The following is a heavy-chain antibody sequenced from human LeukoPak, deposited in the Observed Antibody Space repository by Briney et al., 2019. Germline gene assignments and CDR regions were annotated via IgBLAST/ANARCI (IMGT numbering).Heavy chain of an antibody. CDR2: IYYSGST. V-gene: IGHV4-31*03. D-gene: IGHD2-15*01. CDR1: GGSISSGGYY. J-gene: IGHJ5*02. CDR3: ARDFGVVVAATRLSWFDP. Sequence: SETLSLTCTVSGGSISSGGYYWSWIRQHPGKGLEWIGYIYYSGSTYYNPSLKSRVTISVDTSKNQFSLKLSSVTAADTAVYYCARDFGVVVAATRLSWFDPWGQGTLVTVSS.